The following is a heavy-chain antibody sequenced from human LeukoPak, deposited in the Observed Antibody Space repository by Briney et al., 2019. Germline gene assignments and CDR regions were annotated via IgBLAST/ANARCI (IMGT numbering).Heavy chain of an antibody. D-gene: IGHD3-22*01. CDR1: GGSISSYY. Sequence: PSETLSLTCTVSGGSISSYYWSWIRQPPGKGLEWIGEINHSGSTNYNPSLKSRVTISVDTSKNQFSLKLSSVTAADTAVYYCASGYYYDSSGYYYFDYWGQGTLVTVSS. CDR3: ASGYYYDSSGYYYFDY. J-gene: IGHJ4*02. V-gene: IGHV4-34*01. CDR2: INHSGST.